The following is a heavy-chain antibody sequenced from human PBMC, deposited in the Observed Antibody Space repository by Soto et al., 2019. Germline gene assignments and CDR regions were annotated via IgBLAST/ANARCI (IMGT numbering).Heavy chain of an antibody. CDR1: GFTFSTYG. D-gene: IGHD1-26*01. CDR3: AKGGGSYYRQTRTDL. J-gene: IGHJ5*02. V-gene: IGHV3-30*18. Sequence: QVQLVESGGGVVQPGRSLRLSCAASGFTFSTYGMHWVRQAPGKGLEWVAVMSYDGSNKYYADSVRGRFTISRDNSKNKLYLQMTTLRVEYTAVYYCAKGGGSYYRQTRTDLWGQGTLLTVSS. CDR2: MSYDGSNK.